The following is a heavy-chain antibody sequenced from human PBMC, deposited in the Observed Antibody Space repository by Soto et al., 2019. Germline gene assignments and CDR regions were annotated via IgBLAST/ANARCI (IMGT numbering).Heavy chain of an antibody. CDR1: GFTFSTYL. CDR2: IKYDGSET. CDR3: ARYSSAWGL. D-gene: IGHD6-19*01. J-gene: IGHJ4*02. V-gene: IGHV3-7*01. Sequence: LSCAASGFTFSTYLMSWVRQAPGKGLEWVANIKYDGSETYYVDSVKGRFTISRDNAKNSLYLQMNSLRGEDTAVYYCARYSSAWGLWGQGTLVTVSS.